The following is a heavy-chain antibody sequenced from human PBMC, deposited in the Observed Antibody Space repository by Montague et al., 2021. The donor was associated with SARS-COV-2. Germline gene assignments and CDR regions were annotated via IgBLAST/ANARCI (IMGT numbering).Heavy chain of an antibody. J-gene: IGHJ4*02. CDR1: GFSLSNTRMS. CDR3: ARIQRWGEYYFDF. Sequence: PALVKPTQTLTLTCTFSGFSLSNTRMSVGWIRQPPGKALEWLALINWDDDEYYNPSLRTRLTISKDTSKNQVVLVVTNMDPMDTGTYYCARIQRWGEYYFDFWGQGALVVVSS. V-gene: IGHV2-70*01. CDR2: INWDDDE. D-gene: IGHD3-10*01.